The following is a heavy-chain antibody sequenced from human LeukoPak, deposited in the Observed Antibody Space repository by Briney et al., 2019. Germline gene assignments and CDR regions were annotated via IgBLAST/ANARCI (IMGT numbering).Heavy chain of an antibody. CDR2: INPNSGGT. D-gene: IGHD2-15*01. Sequence: ASVKVSCKASGYTFTGYYMRWVRQAPGQGLEWMGRINPNSGGTNYAQKFHDRVTMTRDTSINTAYMELSRLRSDDTAVYYCARDLSALGYCSGGSCYPQDYWGQGTLVTVSS. CDR3: ARDLSALGYCSGGSCYPQDY. CDR1: GYTFTGYY. V-gene: IGHV1-2*06. J-gene: IGHJ4*02.